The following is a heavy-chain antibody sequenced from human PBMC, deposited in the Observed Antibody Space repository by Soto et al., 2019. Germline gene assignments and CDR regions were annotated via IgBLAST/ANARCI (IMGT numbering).Heavy chain of an antibody. Sequence: VQLVQSGAEVKKPGSSVKVSCKASGGTCSSYAISWVRQAPGQGLEWMGGIIPISGTANYAQKFQGRVTITADESTSTAYMELSSLRSEDTAVYYFARSQGSSTSLEIYYYYYYGMDVWGQGTTVTVSS. D-gene: IGHD2-2*01. CDR3: ARSQGSSTSLEIYYYYYYGMDV. J-gene: IGHJ6*02. CDR1: GGTCSSYA. V-gene: IGHV1-69*01. CDR2: IIPISGTA.